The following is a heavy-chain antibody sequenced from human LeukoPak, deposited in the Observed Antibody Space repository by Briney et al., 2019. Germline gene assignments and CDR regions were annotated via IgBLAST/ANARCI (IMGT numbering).Heavy chain of an antibody. D-gene: IGHD3-10*01. V-gene: IGHV3-21*01. Sequence: GGSLRLSCAASGFTFSSYSMNWVRQAPGKGLEWVSSISSSSSYIYYADSVKGRFTISRDNAKNSLYLQMNSLRAEDTAVYYCASRRAYYYGSGSYYFDYWGQGTLVTVSS. J-gene: IGHJ4*02. CDR2: ISSSSSYI. CDR3: ASRRAYYYGSGSYYFDY. CDR1: GFTFSSYS.